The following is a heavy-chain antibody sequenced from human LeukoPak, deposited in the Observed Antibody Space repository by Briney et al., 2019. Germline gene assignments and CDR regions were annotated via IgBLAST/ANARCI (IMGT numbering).Heavy chain of an antibody. J-gene: IGHJ4*02. CDR2: ISTSGAST. Sequence: GGSLRLSCAASGFTFSNFGMNWVRQAPGKGLEWISYISTSGASTYYADSVKGRFTVSRDNAKNSMYLRMDTLRAEDTAVYYCARERGYNYGYSGYYDQWGQGILVTVSS. V-gene: IGHV3-48*03. CDR3: ARERGYNYGYSGYYDQ. D-gene: IGHD5-18*01. CDR1: GFTFSNFG.